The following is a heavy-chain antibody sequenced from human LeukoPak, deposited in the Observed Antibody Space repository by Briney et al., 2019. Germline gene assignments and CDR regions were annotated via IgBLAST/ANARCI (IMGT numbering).Heavy chain of an antibody. V-gene: IGHV3-23*01. CDR1: GFTFSSYA. CDR3: ARGITGYSSSS. D-gene: IGHD6-13*01. Sequence: GGSLRLSCAASGFTFSSYAMSWVRQAPGKGLEWVSAISGSGGSTYYADSVKGRFTISRDNSKNTLYLQMNSLRAEDTAVYYCARGITGYSSSSWGQGTLVTVSS. CDR2: ISGSGGST. J-gene: IGHJ5*02.